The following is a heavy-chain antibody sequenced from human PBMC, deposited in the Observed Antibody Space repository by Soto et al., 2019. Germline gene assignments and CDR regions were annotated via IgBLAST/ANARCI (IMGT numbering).Heavy chain of an antibody. CDR2: IWYDGSNK. V-gene: IGHV3-33*01. CDR1: GFTFSSYD. CDR3: ARAGGMGATDD. J-gene: IGHJ4*02. D-gene: IGHD1-26*01. Sequence: QVQLVESGGGVVQPGRSLRLSCAASGFTFSSYDMHWVRQAPGKGLEWVAVIWYDGSNKYYADSVKGRFTISRDNSKNTLYLQMNSLRAEDTAVYYCARAGGMGATDDWGQGTLVTVSS.